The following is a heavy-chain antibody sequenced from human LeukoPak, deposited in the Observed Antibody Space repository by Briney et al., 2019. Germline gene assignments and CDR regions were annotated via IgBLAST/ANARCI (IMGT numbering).Heavy chain of an antibody. D-gene: IGHD6-13*01. CDR3: ARLGIITAAGSNDY. J-gene: IGHJ4*02. Sequence: GGSLRLSCTTSGFTFSTSAMNWVRQAPGKGLEWVSSINNVGSHIYYADSVRGRFIISRDNAKNSFFLQMSNLRAEDTAVYYCARLGIITAAGSNDYWGQGTLVTVSS. V-gene: IGHV3-21*04. CDR2: INNVGSHI. CDR1: GFTFSTSA.